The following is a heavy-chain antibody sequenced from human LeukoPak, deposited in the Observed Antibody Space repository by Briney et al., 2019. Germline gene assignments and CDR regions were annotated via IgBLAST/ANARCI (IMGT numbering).Heavy chain of an antibody. CDR3: ARIVEADNWNPGGGYYFDY. V-gene: IGHV6-1*01. J-gene: IGHJ4*02. D-gene: IGHD1-1*01. CDR2: TYYRSKWYN. Sequence: SQTLSLTCAISGDSVSSNSAAWNWIRQSPSRGLEWLGRTYYRSKWYNDYAVSVKSRITINPDTSKNQFSLQLNSVTPEDTAVYYCARIVEADNWNPGGGYYFDYWGQGTLVTVSS. CDR1: GDSVSSNSAA.